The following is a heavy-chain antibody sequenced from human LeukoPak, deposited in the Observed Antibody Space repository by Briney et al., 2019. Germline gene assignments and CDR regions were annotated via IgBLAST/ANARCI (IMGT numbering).Heavy chain of an antibody. Sequence: GGSLRLSCAASGFTFSNYSMNWVRQAPGKGLEWVSSISSSSSYIYYADSVKGRFTISRDNAKNSLYLQMNSLRAEDTAIYYCARDYGDYAWAFDIWGQGTVVTVSS. CDR2: ISSSSSYI. CDR1: GFTFSNYS. J-gene: IGHJ3*02. D-gene: IGHD4-17*01. V-gene: IGHV3-21*01. CDR3: ARDYGDYAWAFDI.